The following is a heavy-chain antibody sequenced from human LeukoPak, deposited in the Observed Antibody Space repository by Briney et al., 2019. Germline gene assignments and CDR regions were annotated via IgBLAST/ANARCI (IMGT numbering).Heavy chain of an antibody. V-gene: IGHV1-24*01. Sequence: ASVKVSCRVSGYTLTELSMHWVRQAPGKGLEWMGGFDPEDGETIYAQKFHGRVTMTEDTSTDTAYMELSSLRSEDTAVYYCATMGSSSSGRWFDPWGQGTLVTVSS. CDR2: FDPEDGET. CDR1: GYTLTELS. D-gene: IGHD2-2*01. CDR3: ATMGSSSSGRWFDP. J-gene: IGHJ5*02.